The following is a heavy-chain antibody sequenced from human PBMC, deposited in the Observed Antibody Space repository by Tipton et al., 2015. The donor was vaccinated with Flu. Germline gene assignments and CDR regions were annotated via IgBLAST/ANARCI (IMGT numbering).Heavy chain of an antibody. J-gene: IGHJ4*02. D-gene: IGHD3-22*01. V-gene: IGHV4-39*07. CDR3: ARLRANYYASSGYSDY. CDR2: IYYSGST. Sequence: VKPSETLSLTCTVSGGSISSSSYYWGWIRQPPGKGLEWIGSIYYSGSTYYNPSLKSRVTISVDTSKNQFSLKLSSVTAADTAVYYCARLRANYYASSGYSDYWGQGTLVTVSS. CDR1: GGSISSSSYY.